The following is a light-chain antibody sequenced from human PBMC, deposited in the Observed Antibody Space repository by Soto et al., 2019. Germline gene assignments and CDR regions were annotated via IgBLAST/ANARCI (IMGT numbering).Light chain of an antibody. V-gene: IGKV3-20*01. J-gene: IGKJ3*01. CDR2: AAS. CDR3: QKYGSSPGLFT. Sequence: IVLTQSPGTLSLSPGERATLSCRASQSVSNNWLAWYQQKPDQTPRLLIYAASSRAAGIPDRFSGSGSGTDFTLTISRLEPEDFAVYYCQKYGSSPGLFTFGPGTKVEIK. CDR1: QSVSNNW.